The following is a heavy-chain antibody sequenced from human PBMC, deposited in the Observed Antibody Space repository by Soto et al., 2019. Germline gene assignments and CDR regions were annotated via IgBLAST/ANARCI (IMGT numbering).Heavy chain of an antibody. CDR3: ARPPVAGSDFDY. D-gene: IGHD6-19*01. CDR2: INPNSGGT. CDR1: GYTFTGYY. J-gene: IGHJ4*02. Sequence: ASVKVSCKASGYTFTGYYMHWVRQAPGQGLEWMGWINPNSGGTNYAQKFQGRVTMTRNTSISTAYMELSRLRSDDTAVYYCARPPVAGSDFDYWGQGTLVTVSS. V-gene: IGHV1-2*02.